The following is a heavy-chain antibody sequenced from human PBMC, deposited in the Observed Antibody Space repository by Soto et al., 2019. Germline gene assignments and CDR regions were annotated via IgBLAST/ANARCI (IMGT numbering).Heavy chain of an antibody. D-gene: IGHD2-8*02. CDR2: IYHSGST. J-gene: IGHJ4*02. CDR3: ARDKITGLFDY. CDR1: GGSISSGGDS. Sequence: SETLSLTCSVSGGSISSGGDSWNWIRQPPGKGLEWIGYIYHSGSTNYNPSLKSRVTISVDTSKNQFSLKLTSVTAADTAVYYCARDKITGLFDYWGQGTLVTVSS. V-gene: IGHV4-30-2*01.